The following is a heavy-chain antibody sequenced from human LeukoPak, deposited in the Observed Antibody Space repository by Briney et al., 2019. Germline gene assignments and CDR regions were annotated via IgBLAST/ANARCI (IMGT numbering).Heavy chain of an antibody. CDR2: IHYTGST. Sequence: SETLPLTCTVSGGSINSYYWSWIRQPPGKGLECIGYIHYTGSTNYNPSLKSQVPISVDTSKNQFSLKLSSVTAADTAVYYCARENWTGLFGRAHDYWGQGTLVTVSS. J-gene: IGHJ4*02. V-gene: IGHV4-59*12. D-gene: IGHD3/OR15-3a*01. CDR3: ARENWTGLFGRAHDY. CDR1: GGSINSYY.